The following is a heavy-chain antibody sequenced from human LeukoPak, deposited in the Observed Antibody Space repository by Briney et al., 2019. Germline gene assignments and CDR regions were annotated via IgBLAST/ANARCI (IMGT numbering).Heavy chain of an antibody. CDR3: ARSSRDGYNLIDYMDV. J-gene: IGHJ6*03. Sequence: GGSLRLSCAASGFTFSSYSMSWVRQAPGKGLEWVANIKQDGSEKNYVGSVKGRFTIARDNAKNSLYLQMNSLRAEDTAVYYCARSSRDGYNLIDYMDVWGKGTTVTVSS. D-gene: IGHD5-24*01. V-gene: IGHV3-7*01. CDR2: IKQDGSEK. CDR1: GFTFSSYS.